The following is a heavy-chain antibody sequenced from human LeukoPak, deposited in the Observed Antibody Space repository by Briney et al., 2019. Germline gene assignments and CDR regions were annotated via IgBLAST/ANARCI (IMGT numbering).Heavy chain of an antibody. CDR3: ANARGGGPKGPQDY. Sequence: GCSLILSCAASGFTFSSYAMSWVRQAPGKGLDWVSPISGSGGSTYYADSVKGRFTISRDNSKNTLYLQMNSLRAEDTAVYYCANARGGGPKGPQDYWGQGTLVTVSS. D-gene: IGHD3-10*01. J-gene: IGHJ4*02. CDR1: GFTFSSYA. CDR2: ISGSGGST. V-gene: IGHV3-23*01.